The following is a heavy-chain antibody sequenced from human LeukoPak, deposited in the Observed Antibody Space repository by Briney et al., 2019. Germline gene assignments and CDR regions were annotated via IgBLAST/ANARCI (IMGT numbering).Heavy chain of an antibody. D-gene: IGHD6-13*01. Sequence: PSQTLSLTCTVSGASISTGSSYWSWTRHPAGGGLEWIGRIHNSGSTNYNPSLKTRVTISVDTSKTQFSLKLSSVTAAATAVYFCARGAAGTGAVDYWGQGTLVTVSS. CDR3: ARGAAGTGAVDY. CDR2: IHNSGST. J-gene: IGHJ4*02. CDR1: GASISTGSSY. V-gene: IGHV4-61*02.